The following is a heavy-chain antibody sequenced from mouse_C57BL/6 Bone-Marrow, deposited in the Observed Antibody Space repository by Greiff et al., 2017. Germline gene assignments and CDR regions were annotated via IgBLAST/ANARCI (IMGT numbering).Heavy chain of an antibody. V-gene: IGHV1-52*01. CDR1: GYTFTSYW. CDR3: ARSDLLGSSDY. J-gene: IGHJ2*01. CDR2: IDPSDSET. Sequence: QVQLQQPGAELVRPGSSVKLSCKASGYTFTSYWMHWVKQRPIQGLEWIGNIDPSDSETHYNQKFKDKATLTVDKSSSTAYMQLSSLTSEDSAVYYCARSDLLGSSDYWGQGTTLTVSS. D-gene: IGHD6-1*01.